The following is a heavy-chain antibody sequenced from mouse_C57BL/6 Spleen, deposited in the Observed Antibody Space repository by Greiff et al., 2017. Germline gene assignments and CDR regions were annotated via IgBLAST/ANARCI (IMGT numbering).Heavy chain of an antibody. Sequence: QVHVKQPGAELVKPGASVKMSCKASGYTFTSYWITWVKQRPGQGLEWIGDIYPGSGSTNYNEKFKSKATLTVDTSSSTAYMQLSSLTSEDSAVYYCARPSQDYYGSSYWYFDGWGTGTTVTVSS. J-gene: IGHJ1*03. CDR3: ARPSQDYYGSSYWYFDG. CDR2: IYPGSGST. V-gene: IGHV1-55*01. D-gene: IGHD1-1*01. CDR1: GYTFTSYW.